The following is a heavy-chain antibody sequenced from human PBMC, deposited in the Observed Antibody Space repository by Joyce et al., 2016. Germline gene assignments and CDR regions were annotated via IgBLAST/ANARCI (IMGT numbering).Heavy chain of an antibody. D-gene: IGHD3-9*01. Sequence: EVQLVESGGGLVLPGRSLRLSCVGSGFTLEECAMHGVRQGRGKCLEWVSGISGNGVTNGYSASMKGRFPISRDHANISLYLQMNSLRAEVTALYYCAKDMEEYYDILPGYYYYYGMDVWGRGTTVTVSS. CDR2: ISGNGVTN. CDR3: AKDMEEYYDILPGYYYYYGMDV. V-gene: IGHV3-9*01. J-gene: IGHJ6*02. CDR1: GFTLEECA.